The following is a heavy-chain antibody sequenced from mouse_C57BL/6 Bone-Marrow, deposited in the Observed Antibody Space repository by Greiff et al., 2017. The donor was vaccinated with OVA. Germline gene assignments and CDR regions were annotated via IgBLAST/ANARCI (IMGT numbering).Heavy chain of an antibody. CDR3: ARHPSYYYGSSPYAMDY. CDR2: INSDGGST. V-gene: IGHV5-2*01. CDR1: EYEFPSHD. J-gene: IGHJ4*01. D-gene: IGHD1-1*01. Sequence: EVQVVESGGGLVQPGESLKLSCESNEYEFPSHDMSWVRKTPEKRLELVAAINSDGGSTYYPDTMERRFIISRDNTKKTLYLQMSSLRSEDTALYYCARHPSYYYGSSPYAMDYWGQGTSVTVSS.